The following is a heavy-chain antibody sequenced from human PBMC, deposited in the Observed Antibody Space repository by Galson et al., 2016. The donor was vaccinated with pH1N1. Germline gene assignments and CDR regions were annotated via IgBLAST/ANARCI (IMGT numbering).Heavy chain of an antibody. V-gene: IGHV5-51*01. CDR3: ARQEFSDY. CDR2: IYPGDSDT. CDR1: RYNFDRYW. J-gene: IGHJ4*02. D-gene: IGHD2/OR15-2a*01. Sequence: QSGAEVKKPGESLKISCKGSRYNFDRYWIGWVRQMPGKGLEWMGIIYPGDSDTRYSPSFQGQVSISADKSISPAYLQWSSLKASDTAMYYCARQEFSDYWGQGTLVIVSS.